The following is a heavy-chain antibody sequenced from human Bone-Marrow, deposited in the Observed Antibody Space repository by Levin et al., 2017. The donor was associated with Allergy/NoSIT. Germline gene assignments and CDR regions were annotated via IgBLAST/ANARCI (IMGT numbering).Heavy chain of an antibody. D-gene: IGHD5-12*01. J-gene: IGHJ4*02. CDR3: ARCNGYDFDY. CDR2: IYYSGNT. CDR1: GGSISGGGYY. V-gene: IGHV4-31*03. Sequence: PSETLSLTCTVSGGSISGGGYYWSWIRQHPGKGLEWIGYIYYSGNTYYNPSLKSRVIISVVTSKNQLSLKLTSVTVADTAVYYCARCNGYDFDYWGQGTLVTVSS.